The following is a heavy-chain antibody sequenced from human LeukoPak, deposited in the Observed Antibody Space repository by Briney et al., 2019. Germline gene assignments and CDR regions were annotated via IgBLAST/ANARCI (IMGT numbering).Heavy chain of an antibody. Sequence: ASVKVSCKASGYTFTSYFIHWVRQAPGQGLEWMGIINPSGGSTSYAQKFQGRVTMTRDTSTSTVYMELSSLRSEDTAVYYCARAEWHGTDVWGHGTTVTVSS. CDR1: GYTFTSYF. CDR2: INPSGGST. CDR3: ARAEWHGTDV. D-gene: IGHD3-3*01. J-gene: IGHJ6*02. V-gene: IGHV1-46*01.